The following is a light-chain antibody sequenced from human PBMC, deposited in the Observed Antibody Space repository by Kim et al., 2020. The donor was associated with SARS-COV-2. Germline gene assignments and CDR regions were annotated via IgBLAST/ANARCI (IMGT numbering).Light chain of an antibody. CDR3: QQADRFPLT. CDR2: TTS. CDR1: QDVRGW. Sequence: DIQMTQSPSSVSASVGDRVTITCRAGQDVRGWLAWYQQKPGKAPNLLIYTTSNLQSGVPSRFSGSGSGTVFTLTISSLQPEDFATYYCQQADRFPLTFGGGTKVDIK. J-gene: IGKJ4*01. V-gene: IGKV1D-12*01.